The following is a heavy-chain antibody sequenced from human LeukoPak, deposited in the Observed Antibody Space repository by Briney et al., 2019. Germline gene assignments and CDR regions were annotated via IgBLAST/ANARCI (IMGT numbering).Heavy chain of an antibody. CDR3: ARDHGVFSASSDI. J-gene: IGHJ3*02. V-gene: IGHV1-69*13. Sequence: SVKVSCKASGGTFSSYAISWVRQAPGQGLEWMGGIIPIFGTANYAQKFQGRVTITADESTSTAYMELSRLRSDDTALYYCARDHGVFSASSDIWGQGTMVTVSS. D-gene: IGHD3-10*01. CDR2: IIPIFGTA. CDR1: GGTFSSYA.